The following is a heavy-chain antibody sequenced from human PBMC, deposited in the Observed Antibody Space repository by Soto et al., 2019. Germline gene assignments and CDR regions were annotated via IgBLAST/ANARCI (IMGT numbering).Heavy chain of an antibody. J-gene: IGHJ4*02. D-gene: IGHD2-2*01. Sequence: QVQLQESGPGLVKPSQTLSLTCTVSGGSISSGGYYWSWIRQHPGKGLEWIGYIYYSGSTYYNPSVESPETQSVDTPKSESAPKPTACDAAAPGVYGCASVPDYWGQGTLVTVSS. CDR1: GGSISSGGYY. V-gene: IGHV4-31*01. CDR2: IYYSGST. CDR3: ASVPDY.